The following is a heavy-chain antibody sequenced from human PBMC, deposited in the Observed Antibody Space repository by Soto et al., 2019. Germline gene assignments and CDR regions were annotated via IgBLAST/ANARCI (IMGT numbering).Heavy chain of an antibody. V-gene: IGHV1-69*13. J-gene: IGHJ6*02. CDR1: GGTFSSYA. Sequence: GASVKDSCKATGGTFSSYAISWVRQTRGKGLEWMGGIIPIFGTANYPQKFQGRVTITADESTSTAYMEPSSLRSEDTAVYYCASVTVVVPAAILGSDYYYYYGMDVWGQGTTVTVSS. CDR2: IIPIFGTA. CDR3: ASVTVVVPAAILGSDYYYYYGMDV. D-gene: IGHD2-2*02.